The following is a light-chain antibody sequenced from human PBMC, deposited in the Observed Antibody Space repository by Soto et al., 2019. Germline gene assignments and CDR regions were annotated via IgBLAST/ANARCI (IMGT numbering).Light chain of an antibody. J-gene: IGKJ5*01. Sequence: EIVLTQSPATLSLSPGESVTLSCRTSQSVRKYFAWYQQKPGRAPRLLIYDASSRATGIPARFIGSGSGTDFTLTISSRETEDFAIYYCRQRSNWPITFGQGTRLEIK. CDR2: DAS. V-gene: IGKV3-11*01. CDR1: QSVRKY. CDR3: RQRSNWPIT.